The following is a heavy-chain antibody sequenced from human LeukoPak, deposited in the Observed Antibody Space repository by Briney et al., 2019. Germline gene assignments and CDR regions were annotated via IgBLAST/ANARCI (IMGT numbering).Heavy chain of an antibody. D-gene: IGHD3-3*01. CDR1: GGSFSGYY. CDR3: ARSFWSGNWFDP. CDR2: INHSGST. Sequence: SETLSLTCAVYGGSFSGYYWSWIRQPPGKGLEWIGEINHSGSTNYNPSLKSRVTMSVDASQKQLSLKLSPVTAADTAVYYCARSFWSGNWFDPWGQGTLVIVSS. V-gene: IGHV4-34*01. J-gene: IGHJ5*02.